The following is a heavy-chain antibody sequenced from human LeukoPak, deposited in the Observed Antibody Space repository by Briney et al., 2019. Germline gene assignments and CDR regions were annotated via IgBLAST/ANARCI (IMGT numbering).Heavy chain of an antibody. V-gene: IGHV3-53*01. Sequence: GGSLRLSCAASGFTVSSNYMSWVRRAPGKGLEWVSVIYSGGSTYYADSVKGRFTISRDNSKNTLYLQMNSLRAEDTAVYYCARALDYDSSGYLPAVYFDYWGQGTLVTVSS. D-gene: IGHD3-22*01. J-gene: IGHJ4*02. CDR1: GFTVSSNY. CDR3: ARALDYDSSGYLPAVYFDY. CDR2: IYSGGST.